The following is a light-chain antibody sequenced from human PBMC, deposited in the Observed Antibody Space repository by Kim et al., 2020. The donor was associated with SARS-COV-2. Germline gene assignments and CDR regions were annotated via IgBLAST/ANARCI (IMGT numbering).Light chain of an antibody. J-gene: IGKJ4*01. V-gene: IGKV3-11*01. Sequence: PGERATLSCRARQSVGTYLAWYHQKPGQAPRLLLYDASTTATGIPARFSGSGSGTDFTLTISSIESEDFAVYYCQQRSNWPPALTFGGGTKVDIK. CDR3: QQRSNWPPALT. CDR1: QSVGTY. CDR2: DAS.